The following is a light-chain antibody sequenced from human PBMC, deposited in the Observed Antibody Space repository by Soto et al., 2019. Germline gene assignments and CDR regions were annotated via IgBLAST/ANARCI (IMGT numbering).Light chain of an antibody. V-gene: IGKV2-28*01. CDR3: MQPLNTSQGP. Sequence: EIVMTPSPLSLPVTPGEPASISCRSRQSLLHSNGYNYLNWYLQKPGQSPQLLIYLGSYRVSGVRDRFSGSGSGTDFKLKISRVEAADVGGVYYFMQPLNTSQGPFGQGTKRDFK. CDR1: QSLLHSNGYNY. CDR2: LGS. J-gene: IGKJ2*01.